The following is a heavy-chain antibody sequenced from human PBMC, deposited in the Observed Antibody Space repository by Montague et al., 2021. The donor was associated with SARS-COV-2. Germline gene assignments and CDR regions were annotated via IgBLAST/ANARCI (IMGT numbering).Heavy chain of an antibody. CDR2: IYSGGRST. D-gene: IGHD1-14*01. J-gene: IGHJ6*02. V-gene: IGHV3-23*03. Sequence: SLRLSCAASGFTISGYALSWVRQAPGKGLEWVSLIYSGGRSTYYAGSVKGRFTISRDDSKNMVFLQMHSLRAEDTASYYCARDPTGDYFYSADVWGQGTTVTVSS. CDR3: ARDPTGDYFYSADV. CDR1: GFTISGYA.